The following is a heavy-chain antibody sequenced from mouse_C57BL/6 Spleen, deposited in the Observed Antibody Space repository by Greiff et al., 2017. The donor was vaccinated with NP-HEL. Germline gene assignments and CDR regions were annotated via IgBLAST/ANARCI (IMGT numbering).Heavy chain of an antibody. J-gene: IGHJ2*01. CDR3: ARRGLEDFDY. V-gene: IGHV1-55*01. Sequence: QVQLKHPGAELVKPGASVKMSCKASGYTFTSYWITWVKQRPGQGLEWIGDIYPGSGSTNYNEKFKSKATLTVDTSSSTAYMQLSSLTSEDSAVYYCARRGLEDFDYWGQGTTLTVSS. D-gene: IGHD2-4*01. CDR2: IYPGSGST. CDR1: GYTFTSYW.